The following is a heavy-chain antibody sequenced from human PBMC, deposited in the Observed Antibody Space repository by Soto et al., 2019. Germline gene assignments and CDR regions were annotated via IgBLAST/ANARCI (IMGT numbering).Heavy chain of an antibody. Sequence: VQLVESGGGLVQPGGSLRLSCAASGFTFSSYAMHWVRQAPGKGLEWVAVISYDGSNKYYADSVKGRFTISRDNSKNTLYLQMNSLRAEDTAVYYCARDTYGSLDYWGQGTLVTVSS. D-gene: IGHD4-17*01. CDR2: ISYDGSNK. CDR3: ARDTYGSLDY. V-gene: IGHV3-30-3*01. CDR1: GFTFSSYA. J-gene: IGHJ4*02.